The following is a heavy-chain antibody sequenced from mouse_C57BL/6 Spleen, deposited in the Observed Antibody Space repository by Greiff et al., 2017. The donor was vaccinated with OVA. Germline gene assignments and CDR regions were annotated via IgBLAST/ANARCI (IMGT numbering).Heavy chain of an antibody. D-gene: IGHD2-10*01. J-gene: IGHJ2*01. CDR2: IYPGYGDT. CDR1: GYAFSSYW. V-gene: IGHV1-80*01. CDR3: ARVAYYGNYFEY. Sequence: QVQLKQSGAELVKPGASVKISCKASGYAFSSYWMNWVKQRPGKGLEWIGQIYPGYGDTNYNGKFKGKATLTEENSSSTAYMQLSSLTSEDSADYFCARVAYYGNYFEYWGQGTTLTVSS.